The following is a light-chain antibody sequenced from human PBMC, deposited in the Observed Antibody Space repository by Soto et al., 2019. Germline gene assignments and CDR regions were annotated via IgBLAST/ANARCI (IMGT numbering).Light chain of an antibody. V-gene: IGKV3-20*01. Sequence: EIVLTQSPGTLSLSPGERATLSCRASQSLSSSYVDWYQQKPGQAPRLLIYAASRRATGIPDRFSGSGSATEYTLTISRLEPEDFAVYYCQQQGTFGQGTKLEIK. J-gene: IGKJ2*01. CDR2: AAS. CDR3: QQQGT. CDR1: QSLSSSY.